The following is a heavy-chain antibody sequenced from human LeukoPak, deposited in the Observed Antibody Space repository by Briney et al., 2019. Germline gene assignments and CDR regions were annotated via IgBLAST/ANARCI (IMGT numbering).Heavy chain of an antibody. D-gene: IGHD2-2*01. CDR1: GGTFSSYT. V-gene: IGHV1-69*02. CDR3: ARGVSSTSLFDY. CDR2: IIPILGIA. Sequence: SAKVSCKASGGTFSSYTISWVRQAPGQGLEWMGRIIPILGIANYAQKFQGRVTITADKSTSTAYMELSSLRSEDTAVYYCARGVSSTSLFDYWGQGTLVTVSS. J-gene: IGHJ4*02.